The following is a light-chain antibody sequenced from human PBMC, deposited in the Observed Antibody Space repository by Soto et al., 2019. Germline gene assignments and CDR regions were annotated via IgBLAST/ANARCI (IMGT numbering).Light chain of an antibody. Sequence: QSALTQPASVSGSPGQSITISCSGTSSNIGGYNVVSWYQQHPGKAPKVIIYEAIKRSSGVSNRVSGSISGTTASLTISGLQADDEADYYCCSYVGATTYVFGSGTKLTVL. CDR3: CSYVGATTYV. V-gene: IGLV2-23*01. J-gene: IGLJ1*01. CDR1: SSNIGGYNV. CDR2: EAI.